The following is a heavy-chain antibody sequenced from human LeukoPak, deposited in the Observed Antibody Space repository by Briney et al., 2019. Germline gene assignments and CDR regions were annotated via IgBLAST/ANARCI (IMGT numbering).Heavy chain of an antibody. D-gene: IGHD5-24*01. V-gene: IGHV3-21*01. CDR1: GFTSSSYS. J-gene: IGHJ4*02. Sequence: GGSLRRSCAASGFTSSSYSMNWVRQAPGKGLEWVSFISSSSSYIYYADSVKGRFTISRDNAKNSLHLQMNSLRAEDTAVYYCARGGNGYNFDFNYWGQGTLVTVSS. CDR2: ISSSSSYI. CDR3: ARGGNGYNFDFNY.